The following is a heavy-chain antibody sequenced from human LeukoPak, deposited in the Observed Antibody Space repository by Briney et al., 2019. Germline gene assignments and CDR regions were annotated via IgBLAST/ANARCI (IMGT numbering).Heavy chain of an antibody. D-gene: IGHD6-13*01. V-gene: IGHV3-48*01. CDR1: GFTFSSYA. Sequence: GGSLRLSCAASGFTFSSYAMNWVRRAPGRGLEWLSYISDTSRTIFYADSVKGRFTTSRDNAKNSMYLQMNSLRAEDTAVYYCARDPGAAAGNLWSWGQGTLVTVSS. CDR2: ISDTSRTI. CDR3: ARDPGAAAGNLWS. J-gene: IGHJ5*02.